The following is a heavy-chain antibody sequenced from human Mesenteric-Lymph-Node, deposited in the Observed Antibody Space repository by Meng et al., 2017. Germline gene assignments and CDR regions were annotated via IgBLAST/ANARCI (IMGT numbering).Heavy chain of an antibody. CDR1: GGSIGSGGYY. D-gene: IGHD5-24*01. CDR3: AREAGRDGYATPKFDY. V-gene: IGHV4-31*03. J-gene: IGHJ4*02. Sequence: QVPVQESGPGLVKPSQTLSLPCTVSGGSIGSGGYYWSWIRQHPGKGLEWIGYIYYTGSTFYNPSLKSRVTISVDTSKNQFSLKLISATAADTAVYYCAREAGRDGYATPKFDYWGQGTLVTVSS. CDR2: IYYTGST.